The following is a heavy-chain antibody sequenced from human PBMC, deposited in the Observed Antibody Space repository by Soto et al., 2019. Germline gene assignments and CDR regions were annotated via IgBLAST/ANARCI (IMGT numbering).Heavy chain of an antibody. D-gene: IGHD3-10*01. Sequence: EVQLLESGGCLVQPGGSLRLSCEDSGFVFSHFALSWVRQAPGKGLEWLSGISGGSETTSYADSVKGRFTISRDNSKGTLFLQMNNLRAEDTATYFCAKDLDGGFGELFFDKWGKGTLVTVSS. V-gene: IGHV3-23*01. CDR1: GFVFSHFA. J-gene: IGHJ4*02. CDR3: AKDLDGGFGELFFDK. CDR2: ISGGSETT.